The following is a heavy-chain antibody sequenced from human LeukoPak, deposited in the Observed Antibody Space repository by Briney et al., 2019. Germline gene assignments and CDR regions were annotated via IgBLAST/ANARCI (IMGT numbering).Heavy chain of an antibody. CDR2: FYTSGST. Sequence: SETLSLTCTVSGGSISSGSYYWNWIRQPAGKGLEWIGRFYTSGSTNYNPSLKSRVTISVDTSKNQFSLKLSSVTAADTAVYYCARGVAYGSGSYRYYYGMDVWGQGTTVTVSS. J-gene: IGHJ6*02. CDR1: GGSISSGSYY. D-gene: IGHD3-10*01. CDR3: ARGVAYGSGSYRYYYGMDV. V-gene: IGHV4-61*02.